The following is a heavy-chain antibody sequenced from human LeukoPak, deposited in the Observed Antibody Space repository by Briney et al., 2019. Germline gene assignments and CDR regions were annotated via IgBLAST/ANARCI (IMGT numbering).Heavy chain of an antibody. V-gene: IGHV3-30-3*01. CDR3: ARNGVVYYYDSSGYDAVDY. Sequence: PGGSLRLSCAASGFTFSSYAMHWVRQAPGKGLEWVAVISYDGSNKYYADPVKGRFTISRDNSKNTLYLQMNSLRAEDTAVYYCARNGVVYYYDSSGYDAVDYWGQGTLVTVSS. CDR2: ISYDGSNK. D-gene: IGHD3-22*01. J-gene: IGHJ4*02. CDR1: GFTFSSYA.